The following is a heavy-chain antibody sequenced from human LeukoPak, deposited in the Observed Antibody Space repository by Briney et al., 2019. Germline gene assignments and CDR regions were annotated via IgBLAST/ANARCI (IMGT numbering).Heavy chain of an antibody. CDR1: GGSISSSSYY. CDR2: IYYSGST. CDR3: ARGQRITMVRGFNWFDP. V-gene: IGHV4-39*01. J-gene: IGHJ5*02. D-gene: IGHD3-10*01. Sequence: SETLSLTCTVSGGSISSSSYYWGWIRQPPGKGLEWIGSIYYSGSTYYNPSLKSRVTISVDTSKNQFSLKLSSVTAADTAVYYCARGQRITMVRGFNWFDPWGQGTLVTVSS.